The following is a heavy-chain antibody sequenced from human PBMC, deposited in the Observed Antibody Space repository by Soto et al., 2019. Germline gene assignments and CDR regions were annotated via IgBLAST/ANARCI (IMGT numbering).Heavy chain of an antibody. D-gene: IGHD2-15*01. CDR2: ISGGGSDI. J-gene: IGHJ6*02. Sequence: PGGSLRLSCSASGFTFSDENMSWVRQVPGQGLEWVSGISGGGSDIFYADSVQGRFSISRDNPKNSLSLEMNILRVEDTAVYYCARDSDCHSSSCFFPPHVWDQGTTVTVSS. CDR1: GFTFSDEN. CDR3: ARDSDCHSSSCFFPPHV. V-gene: IGHV3-21*06.